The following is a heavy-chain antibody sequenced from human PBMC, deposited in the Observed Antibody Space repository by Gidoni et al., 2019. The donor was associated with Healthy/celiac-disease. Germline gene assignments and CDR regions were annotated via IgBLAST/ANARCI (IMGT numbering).Heavy chain of an antibody. V-gene: IGHV1-2*02. D-gene: IGHD4-4*01. CDR2: INPNSGGT. Sequence: QVQLVQSGAEVKKPGASVKVSCKAPGYTFTGSYMHWVRQAPGQGLEWMGWINPNSGGTNYAQKFQGSVTMTRDTSISTAYMELSRLRSDDTAVYYCARSPRKTTVTPVYYYGMDVWVQGTTVTVSS. J-gene: IGHJ6*02. CDR1: GYTFTGSY. CDR3: ARSPRKTTVTPVYYYGMDV.